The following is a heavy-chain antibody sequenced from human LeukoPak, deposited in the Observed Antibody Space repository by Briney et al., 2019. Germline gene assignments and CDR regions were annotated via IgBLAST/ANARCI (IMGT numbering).Heavy chain of an antibody. J-gene: IGHJ5*02. CDR3: ARQRRHYYDSRGAWFDP. D-gene: IGHD3-22*01. CDR2: INHSGST. CDR1: GGSFSGYY. V-gene: IGHV4-34*01. Sequence: SETLSLTCAVYGGSFSGYYWSWIRQPPGKGLEWIGEINHSGSTNYNPSLKSRVTISVDTSKNQFSLKLSSVTAADTAVYYCARQRRHYYDSRGAWFDPWGQGTLVTVSS.